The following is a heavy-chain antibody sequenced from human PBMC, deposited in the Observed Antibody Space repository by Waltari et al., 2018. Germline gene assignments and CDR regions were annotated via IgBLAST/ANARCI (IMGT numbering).Heavy chain of an antibody. CDR2: IYPGDSDT. CDR3: ARRFMTGEGLTLNWLDP. CDR1: GYGFDSYL. D-gene: IGHD3-16*01. V-gene: IGHV5-51*01. Sequence: VQLVQSGAEVKKPGESLRISCRASGYGFDSYLIAWVRQRPGKGLEWMGHIYPGDSDTRYNPSFQGQVTISADKSVTTVYLQWSSLKTSDSGIYYCARRFMTGEGLTLNWLDPWGQGTLVTVSS. J-gene: IGHJ5*02.